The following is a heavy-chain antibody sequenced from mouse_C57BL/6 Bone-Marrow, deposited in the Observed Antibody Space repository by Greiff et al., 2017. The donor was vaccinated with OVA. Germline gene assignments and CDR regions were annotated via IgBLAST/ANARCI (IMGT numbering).Heavy chain of an antibody. CDR2: IWGGGST. Sequence: VMLVESGPGLVAPSQSLSITCTVSGFSLTSYGVDWVRQPPGKGLEWLGVIWGGGSTNYNSALMSRLSISKDNSKSQVFLKMNSLQTDDTAMYYCAKHAHYYGSSYGWYFDVWGTGTTVTVSS. J-gene: IGHJ1*03. CDR1: GFSLTSYG. CDR3: AKHAHYYGSSYGWYFDV. V-gene: IGHV2-9*01. D-gene: IGHD1-1*01.